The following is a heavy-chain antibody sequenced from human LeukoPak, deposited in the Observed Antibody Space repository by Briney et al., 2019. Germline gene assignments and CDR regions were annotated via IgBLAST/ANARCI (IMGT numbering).Heavy chain of an antibody. J-gene: IGHJ4*02. CDR3: AKRDGAY. CDR2: ISGSGGST. Sequence: GGSLRLSCAASGFTFTTYAMSWVRQAPGKGLEWVSAISGSGGSTYYAGSVKGRFMISRDTSMNTLYLQMNSLRVEDTALYYCAKRDGAYWGQGTLVTVSS. V-gene: IGHV3-23*01. D-gene: IGHD4-17*01. CDR1: GFTFTTYA.